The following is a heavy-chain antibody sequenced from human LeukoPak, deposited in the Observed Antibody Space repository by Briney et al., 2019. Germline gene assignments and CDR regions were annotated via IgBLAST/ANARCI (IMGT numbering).Heavy chain of an antibody. Sequence: PGGSLRLSCAASGFTFSSYAMSWVRQAPGKGLEWVSAISGSGGSTYYADSVKGRFTISRDNSKNTLYLQMNSLRAEDTAVYYCAKDSEALEVRGSNRVKKKINWFDPWGQGTLVTVSS. CDR3: AKDSEALEVRGSNRVKKKINWFDP. J-gene: IGHJ5*02. D-gene: IGHD3-10*01. CDR2: ISGSGGST. V-gene: IGHV3-23*01. CDR1: GFTFSSYA.